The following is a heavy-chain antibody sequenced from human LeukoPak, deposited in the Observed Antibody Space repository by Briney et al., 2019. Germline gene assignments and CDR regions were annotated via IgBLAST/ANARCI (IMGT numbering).Heavy chain of an antibody. CDR3: ARSWDKSGGAFDI. J-gene: IGHJ3*02. D-gene: IGHD1-26*01. CDR1: GFTFSSYS. Sequence: GRSLRLSCAASGFTFSSYSIHWVRQAPGKGLEWVSVISYAGTNKFYAESVKGRFTISGDDSKNTLYLQTSSLRAEDTAVYYCARSWDKSGGAFDIWGQGTMVTVSS. V-gene: IGHV3-30-3*01. CDR2: ISYAGTNK.